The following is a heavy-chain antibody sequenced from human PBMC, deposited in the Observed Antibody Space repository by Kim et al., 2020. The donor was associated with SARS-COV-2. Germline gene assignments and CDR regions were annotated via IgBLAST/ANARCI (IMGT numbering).Heavy chain of an antibody. CDR3: ARVSLAAAGTDFDY. V-gene: IGHV1-8*01. D-gene: IGHD6-13*01. CDR2: MNPNSGNT. J-gene: IGHJ4*02. Sequence: ASVKVSCKASGYTFTSYDINWVRQATGQGLEWMGWMNPNSGNTGYAQKFQGRVTMTRNTSISTDYMEVSSLRSEDTAVYYCARVSLAAAGTDFDYWGQGTLVTVSS. CDR1: GYTFTSYD.